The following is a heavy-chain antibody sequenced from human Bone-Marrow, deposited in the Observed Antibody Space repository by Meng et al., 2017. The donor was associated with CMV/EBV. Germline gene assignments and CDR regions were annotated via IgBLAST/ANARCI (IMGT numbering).Heavy chain of an antibody. CDR1: GFSLSNARMG. D-gene: IGHD3-10*01. Sequence: SGPTLVKPTETLTLTCTVPGFSLSNARMGVSWIRQPPGKALEWLAHIFSNDEKSYSTSLKSRLTISKDTSKSQVVLTMTNMDPVDTATDYCARTELLGFGELLGWFDPWGQGTLVTVSS. CDR2: IFSNDEK. J-gene: IGHJ5*02. CDR3: ARTELLGFGELLGWFDP. V-gene: IGHV2-26*01.